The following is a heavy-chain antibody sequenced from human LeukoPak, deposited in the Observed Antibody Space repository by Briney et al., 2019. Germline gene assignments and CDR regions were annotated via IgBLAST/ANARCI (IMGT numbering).Heavy chain of an antibody. CDR3: LGGTGWIFDY. Sequence: GGSLRLSCAASGFTFSNYGLTWVRQAPGKGLEWVSGISGSGGSTHYADSVKGRFTISRDNSKNTLYLQMNSLGAEDTAVYYCLGGTGWIFDYWGQGTLVTVSS. V-gene: IGHV3-23*01. CDR2: ISGSGGST. D-gene: IGHD6-19*01. J-gene: IGHJ4*02. CDR1: GFTFSNYG.